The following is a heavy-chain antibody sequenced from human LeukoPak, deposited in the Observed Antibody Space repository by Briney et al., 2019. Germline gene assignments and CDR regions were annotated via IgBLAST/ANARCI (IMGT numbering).Heavy chain of an antibody. CDR2: IYSGGST. CDR1: GFTVSSNY. J-gene: IGHJ4*02. CDR3: VRGRPGYYFDY. V-gene: IGHV3-66*01. D-gene: IGHD3-10*01. Sequence: GGSLRLSCAASGFTVSSNYMSWVRQAPGKGLEWVSVIYSGGSTYYADSVKGRFTISRDNSKNTLYLQMNSLSAEDTAMYYCVRGRPGYYFDYWGQGTLVTVSS.